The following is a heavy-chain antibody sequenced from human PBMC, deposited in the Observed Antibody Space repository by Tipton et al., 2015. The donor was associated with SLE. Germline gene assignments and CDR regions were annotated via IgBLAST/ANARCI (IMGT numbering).Heavy chain of an antibody. J-gene: IGHJ6*03. CDR2: ISYTGTT. V-gene: IGHV4-39*01. CDR3: ARDQRPLWRNYMDV. D-gene: IGHD3-3*01. Sequence: TLSLTCTVSGGSISSSSNYWGWIRQPPGKGLEWIGSISYTGTTYYNASLKSRVTISVDTSKNQYSLRLTSVTAADTAVYYCARDQRPLWRNYMDVWGKGTTVTISS. CDR1: GGSISSSSNY.